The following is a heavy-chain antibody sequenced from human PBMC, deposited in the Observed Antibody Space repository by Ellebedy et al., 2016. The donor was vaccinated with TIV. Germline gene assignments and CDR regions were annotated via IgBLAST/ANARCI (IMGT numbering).Heavy chain of an antibody. CDR2: ISSSSSYI. CDR1: GFTFSSYS. Sequence: GGSLRLSCAASGFTFSSYSMNWVRQAPGKGLEWVSSISSSSSYIYYADSVKGRFTISRDNAKNSLYLQMNSLRDEDTAVYYCARDRGGSYIYGMDVWGQGTTVTVSS. J-gene: IGHJ6*02. D-gene: IGHD1-26*01. V-gene: IGHV3-21*01. CDR3: ARDRGGSYIYGMDV.